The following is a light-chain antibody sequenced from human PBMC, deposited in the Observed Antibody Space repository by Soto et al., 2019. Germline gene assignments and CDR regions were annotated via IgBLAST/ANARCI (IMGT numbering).Light chain of an antibody. CDR3: LQHNSYPIT. J-gene: IGKJ5*01. V-gene: IGKV3-15*01. CDR1: QRVSSN. CDR2: GAS. Sequence: EIVMTQSPATLSVSPVERATLSCMASQRVSSNLAWYQQKPGQAPRLLIYGASTRATDIPARFSGSGSGTEFTLTISSLQSEDFATYYCLQHNSYPITFGQGTRLEIK.